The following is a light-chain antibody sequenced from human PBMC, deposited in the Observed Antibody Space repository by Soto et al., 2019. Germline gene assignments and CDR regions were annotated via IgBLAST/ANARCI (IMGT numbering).Light chain of an antibody. V-gene: IGLV2-14*01. CDR1: ISDFGGYNY. CDR2: DVS. Sequence: QSALTQPASVSVSPGQSITISCTGNISDFGGYNYVSWYQQHPGKAPKLMIYDVSYRPSGVSNRFSGSKSGNTASLTISGLQAEDEADYYCSSYTSSSTPDFGTGTKVTVL. J-gene: IGLJ1*01. CDR3: SSYTSSSTPD.